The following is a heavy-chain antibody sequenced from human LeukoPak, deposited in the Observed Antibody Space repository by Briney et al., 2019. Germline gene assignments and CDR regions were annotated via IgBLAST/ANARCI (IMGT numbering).Heavy chain of an antibody. J-gene: IGHJ6*03. CDR3: ARSASSSWYGFHMDV. Sequence: ASVKVSCKAFGYTFTSYYMHWVRQAPGQGLEWMGIINPSGGSTSYAQKFQGRVTMTRDTSTSTVYMELSSLRSEDTAVYYCARSASSSWYGFHMDVWGKGTTVTVSS. CDR1: GYTFTSYY. D-gene: IGHD6-13*01. V-gene: IGHV1-46*01. CDR2: INPSGGST.